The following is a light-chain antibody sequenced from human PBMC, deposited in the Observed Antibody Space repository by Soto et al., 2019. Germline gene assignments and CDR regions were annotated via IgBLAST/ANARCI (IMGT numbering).Light chain of an antibody. V-gene: IGLV1-40*01. Sequence: QLVLAQPPSVSGAPGQRITISCSGTRSNIGSAYDVHWYQQLPGAAPKLLILETYNRVSGVPDRFSASRSGSSAFLVITGLQADDEADYYCQSYDGSDTMLFGGGTQLTVL. CDR2: ETY. CDR3: QSYDGSDTML. CDR1: RSNIGSAYD. J-gene: IGLJ2*01.